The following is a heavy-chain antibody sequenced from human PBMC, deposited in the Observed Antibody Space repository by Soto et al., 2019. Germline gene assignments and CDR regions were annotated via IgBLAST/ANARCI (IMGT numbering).Heavy chain of an antibody. D-gene: IGHD1-26*01. CDR3: ASDLSGSYWFFYY. V-gene: IGHV1-69*01. CDR2: IIPIFGTA. J-gene: IGHJ4*02. CDR1: GGTFSSYA. Sequence: QVQLVQSGAEVKKPGSSVNVSCTASGGTFSSYAISWVRQAPGQGHEWMGGIIPIFGTANYAQKFQGIVKITADESTSTAYMDLSSLGSEDTAVYYCASDLSGSYWFFYYWGQGTLVIVSS.